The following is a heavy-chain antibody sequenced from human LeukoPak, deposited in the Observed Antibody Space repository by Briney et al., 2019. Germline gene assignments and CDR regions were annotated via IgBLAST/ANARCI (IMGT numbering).Heavy chain of an antibody. J-gene: IGHJ4*02. Sequence: ASVKVSCKASGYTFTTYGITWVRQAPGQGLEWMGWISGYNGNTNYVQKFRDRVTMTIDTSTNTAYMELRSLRSDDTAVYYCARGNSGAYFEFDYWGQGTLVTVSS. D-gene: IGHD3-22*01. CDR2: ISGYNGNT. CDR1: GYTFTTYG. CDR3: ARGNSGAYFEFDY. V-gene: IGHV1-18*01.